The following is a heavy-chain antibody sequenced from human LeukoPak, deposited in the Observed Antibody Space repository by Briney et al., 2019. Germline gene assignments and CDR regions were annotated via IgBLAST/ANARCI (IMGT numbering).Heavy chain of an antibody. CDR2: IIPILGIA. D-gene: IGHD1-26*01. CDR1: GGTFSSYA. CDR3: ARSDKDSGSLD. V-gene: IGHV1-69*04. J-gene: IGHJ4*02. Sequence: SVKVSCKASGGTFSSYAISWVRQAPGQGLEWMGRIIPILGIANYAQKFQGRVTITADKSTSTAYMELSSLRSEDTAVYYCARSDKDSGSLDWGQGTLVTVSS.